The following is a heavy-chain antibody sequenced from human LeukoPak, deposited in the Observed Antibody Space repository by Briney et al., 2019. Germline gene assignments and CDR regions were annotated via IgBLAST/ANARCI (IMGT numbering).Heavy chain of an antibody. J-gene: IGHJ6*03. Sequence: SPRASCKLSGYTLTADYMHCVPQAPGQRGGCRGWINPNIGGTNHAQKFQGRDNMTRDTSISTAYMELSRLRPDDTAVYYCGRDSVYYYYYMDVWGKGTTVTVSS. CDR1: GYTLTADY. CDR2: INPNIGGT. CDR3: GRDSVYYYYYMDV. V-gene: IGHV1-2*02.